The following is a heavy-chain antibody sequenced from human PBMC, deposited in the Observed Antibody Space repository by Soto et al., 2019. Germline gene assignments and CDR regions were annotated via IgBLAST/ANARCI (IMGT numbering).Heavy chain of an antibody. V-gene: IGHV4-59*08. CDR1: GGSISGYY. Sequence: SETLSLTCTVSGGSISGYYWAWVRQPPERGLEWIGFIYYGGTISSNPSLNSRVTLSVDTSKNQFSLKLSSVAAADTAVYYCARQGSGYEYYFDYWGQGTLVTVSS. CDR2: IYYGGTI. J-gene: IGHJ4*02. CDR3: ARQGSGYEYYFDY. D-gene: IGHD5-12*01.